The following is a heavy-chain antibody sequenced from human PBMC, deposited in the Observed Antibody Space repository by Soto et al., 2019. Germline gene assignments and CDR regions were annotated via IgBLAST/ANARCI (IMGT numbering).Heavy chain of an antibody. J-gene: IGHJ3*02. D-gene: IGHD5-12*01. CDR3: ARDQWDRVATFRGAFDI. V-gene: IGHV4-31*02. Sequence: TSETLSLTCTVSGGSISSGGYYWSWIRQHPGKGLEWIGYIYYSGSTYYNPSLKSRVTISVDTSKNQFSLKLSSVTAADTAVYYCARDQWDRVATFRGAFDIWGQGTMVTVS. CDR1: GGSISSGGYY. CDR2: IYYSGST.